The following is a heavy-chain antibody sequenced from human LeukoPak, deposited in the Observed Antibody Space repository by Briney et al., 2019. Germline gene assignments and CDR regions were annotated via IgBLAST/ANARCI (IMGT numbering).Heavy chain of an antibody. CDR1: GGTFSSYA. V-gene: IGHV1-69*05. CDR3: ARERDYNWFDP. J-gene: IGHJ5*02. CDR2: IIPIFGTA. Sequence: ASVKVSCKASGGTFSSYAVSWVRQAPGQGLEWMGRIIPIFGTANYAQKFQGRVTITTDESTSTAYMELSSLRSEDTAVYYCARERDYNWFDPWGQGTLVTVSS. D-gene: IGHD3/OR15-3a*01.